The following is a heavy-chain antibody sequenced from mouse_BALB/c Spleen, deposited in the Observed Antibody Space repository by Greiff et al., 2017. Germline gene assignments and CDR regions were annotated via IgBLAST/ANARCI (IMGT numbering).Heavy chain of an antibody. CDR1: GYTFTSYW. CDR3: ARGGTAVDY. D-gene: IGHD1-2*01. Sequence: QVQLQQPGAELVKPGASVKLSCKASGYTFTSYWMHWVKQRPGQGLEWIGEINPSNGRTNYNEKFKSKATLTVDKSSSTAYMQLSSLTSEDSAVYYCARGGTAVDYWGQGTTRTVSS. J-gene: IGHJ2*01. V-gene: IGHV1S81*02. CDR2: INPSNGRT.